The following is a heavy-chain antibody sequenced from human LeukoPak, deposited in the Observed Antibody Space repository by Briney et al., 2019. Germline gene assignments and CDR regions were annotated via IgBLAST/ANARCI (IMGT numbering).Heavy chain of an antibody. CDR1: SGSINNHY. J-gene: IGHJ4*02. V-gene: IGHV4-59*11. D-gene: IGHD5-18*01. CDR2: IYDSWNT. Sequence: PSETLSLTCIVSSGSINNHYWSWIRQPPGKGLEWIGYIYDSWNTNYNPSLKSRVTISIDTSKNQFSLNLTSVTAADTAVYYCARDQIGYGLDYWGQGTRVTVSS. CDR3: ARDQIGYGLDY.